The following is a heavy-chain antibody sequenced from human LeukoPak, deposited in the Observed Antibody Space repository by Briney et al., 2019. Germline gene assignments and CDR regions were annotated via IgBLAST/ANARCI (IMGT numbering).Heavy chain of an antibody. V-gene: IGHV1-18*01. CDR1: GYTFTSYG. Sequence: ASVKVSCKASGYTFTSYGISWVRQAPGQGLEWMGWISAYNGNTNYAQKLQGRVIMTTDTSTSTAYMELRSLRSDDTAVYYCARDITIFGVVIEAFDYWGQGTLVTVSS. CDR3: ARDITIFGVVIEAFDY. J-gene: IGHJ4*02. D-gene: IGHD3-3*01. CDR2: ISAYNGNT.